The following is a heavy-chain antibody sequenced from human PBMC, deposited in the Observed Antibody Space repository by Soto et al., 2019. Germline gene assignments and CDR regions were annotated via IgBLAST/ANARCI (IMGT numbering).Heavy chain of an antibody. V-gene: IGHV4-34*01. J-gene: IGHJ1*01. CDR1: GGSFRGYY. D-gene: IGHD3-10*01. CDR3: ARASYYRSGSDYPGYFQH. CDR2: INHSGTT. Sequence: QVQLQQWGAGLLKLSETLSLTCAVYGGSFRGYYWSWIRQHPGRGLEWIGEINHSGTTNYNPSLKGRLTISLDTSKNPFSLKLSSVTAPDTAVYYGARASYYRSGSDYPGYFQHWGQGPLVIVAS.